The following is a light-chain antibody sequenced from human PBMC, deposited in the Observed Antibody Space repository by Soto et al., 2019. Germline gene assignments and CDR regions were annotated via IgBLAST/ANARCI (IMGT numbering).Light chain of an antibody. CDR1: QTIGNY. CDR2: AAS. J-gene: IGKJ4*01. V-gene: IGKV1-39*01. Sequence: DIQMNQSPSSLSASVGDRVTITCRASQTIGNYLNWYQPQQGKAPKVXIYAASRLQSGVLSQFSGSGAGTEFTLTISSLQSEDFATAYCQQCYSSTLTFGGGTKVDIK. CDR3: QQCYSSTLT.